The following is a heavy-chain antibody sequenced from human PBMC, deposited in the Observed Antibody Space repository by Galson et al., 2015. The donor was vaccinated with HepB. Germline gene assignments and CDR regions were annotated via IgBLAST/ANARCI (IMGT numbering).Heavy chain of an antibody. CDR2: INAGNGNT. CDR3: ARDQDSGDTGGGFDI. D-gene: IGHD4-17*01. Sequence: SVKVSCKASGYTFTTYAMHWVRQAPGQRLEWMGWINAGNGNTEYSQKLQGRVTITRDTSASTAYMELSSLRSEDTAVYYCARDQDSGDTGGGFDIWGQGTMVTVSS. V-gene: IGHV1-3*01. CDR1: GYTFTTYA. J-gene: IGHJ3*02.